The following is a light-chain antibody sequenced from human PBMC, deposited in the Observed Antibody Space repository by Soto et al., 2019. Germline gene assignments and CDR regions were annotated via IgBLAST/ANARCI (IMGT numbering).Light chain of an antibody. CDR2: VAS. CDR1: QGISSY. V-gene: IGKV1-9*01. J-gene: IGKJ4*01. Sequence: DTQLTQSPSFLSASVGDRVTITCRASQGISSYLAWYQQKPGNAPKLLIYVASTLQSGVPSRFSGSGSGTEFTLTISSLQPEDFATYYCQQFGSYPLTFGGGTEVEIK. CDR3: QQFGSYPLT.